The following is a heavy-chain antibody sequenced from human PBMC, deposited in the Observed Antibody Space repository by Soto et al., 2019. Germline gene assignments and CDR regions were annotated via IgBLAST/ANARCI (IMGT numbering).Heavy chain of an antibody. CDR1: GFTFSSYG. D-gene: IGHD2-2*01. V-gene: IGHV3-23*01. CDR2: ISGSGGST. Sequence: PGGSLRLSCAASGFTFSSYGMHWVRQAPGKGLEWVSAISGSGGSTYYADSVKGRFTISRDNSKNTLYLQMNSLRAEDTAVYYCARYQQNNPEYFQHWGQGTLVTVSS. J-gene: IGHJ1*01. CDR3: ARYQQNNPEYFQH.